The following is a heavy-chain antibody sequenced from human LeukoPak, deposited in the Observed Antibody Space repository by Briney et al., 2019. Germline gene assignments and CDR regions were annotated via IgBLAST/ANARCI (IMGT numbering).Heavy chain of an antibody. J-gene: IGHJ5*02. D-gene: IGHD4-17*01. CDR1: GGSISSGGYY. CDR2: IYYSGST. CDR3: AREDYGYNWFDP. Sequence: SETLSLTCTVSGGSISSGGYYWSWIRQHPGKGLEWIGYIYYSGSTYYNPSLKSRVTISVDTSKNQFSLKLSSVTAADTAVYYCAREDYGYNWFDPWGQGTLVTVSS. V-gene: IGHV4-31*03.